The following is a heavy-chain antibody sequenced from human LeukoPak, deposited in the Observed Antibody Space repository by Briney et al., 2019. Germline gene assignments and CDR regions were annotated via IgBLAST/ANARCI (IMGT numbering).Heavy chain of an antibody. CDR3: ARDGDYGPFTDY. V-gene: IGHV1-8*01. J-gene: IGHJ4*02. D-gene: IGHD4-17*01. CDR1: GYTFTSYV. Sequence: ASVKVSCKASGYTFTSYVINWVRQATGQGLEWMGWMNPNSGNTGYAQKFQGRVTMTRNTSISTAYMELSSLRSEDTAVYYCARDGDYGPFTDYWGQGTLVTVSS. CDR2: MNPNSGNT.